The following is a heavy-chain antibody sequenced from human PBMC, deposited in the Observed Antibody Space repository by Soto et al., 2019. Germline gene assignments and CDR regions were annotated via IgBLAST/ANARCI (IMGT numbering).Heavy chain of an antibody. D-gene: IGHD3-10*01. J-gene: IGHJ6*03. Sequence: EVQLVESGGGLVQPGGSLKLSCAASGFTFSGSAMHWVRQASGKGLEWVGRIRSKANSYATAYAASVKGRFTISRDDSKKTAYLQMNSLKPEDTAVYYCTRRGDMQYYGSGSYDNGPDYYYMDVWGKGTTVTVSS. V-gene: IGHV3-73*01. CDR1: GFTFSGSA. CDR2: IRSKANSYAT. CDR3: TRRGDMQYYGSGSYDNGPDYYYMDV.